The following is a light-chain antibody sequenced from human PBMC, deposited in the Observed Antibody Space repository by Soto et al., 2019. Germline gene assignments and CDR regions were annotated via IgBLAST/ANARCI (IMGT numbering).Light chain of an antibody. J-gene: IGKJ1*01. CDR2: GAS. CDR3: QQYGSSWT. Sequence: EIVLTQSPGTLSLSPGERATLSCRASQSVSSTYLAWYQQKPGQAPRLLIYGASSRATGIPDRFSGSGSGTDFIFTISRLEPEDFAMYYCQQYGSSWTFGQGTKVEIK. V-gene: IGKV3-20*01. CDR1: QSVSSTY.